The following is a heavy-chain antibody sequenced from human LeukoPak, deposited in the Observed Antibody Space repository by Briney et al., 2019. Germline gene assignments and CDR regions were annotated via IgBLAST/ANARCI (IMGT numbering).Heavy chain of an antibody. J-gene: IGHJ4*02. Sequence: GASVKASCKASGHTFTDYYMHWVRQAPGQGFEWMGWINPNSGGTNNAQKFQGRVTMTRDTSISTAYMELTSLSSDDTAVNYCTRGLSIATRPAYYFDYWGQGTLVTVSS. CDR1: GHTFTDYY. CDR3: TRGLSIATRPAYYFDY. V-gene: IGHV1-2*02. CDR2: INPNSGGT. D-gene: IGHD6-6*01.